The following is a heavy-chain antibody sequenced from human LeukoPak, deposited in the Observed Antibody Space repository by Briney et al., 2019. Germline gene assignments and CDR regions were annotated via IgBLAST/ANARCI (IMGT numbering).Heavy chain of an antibody. V-gene: IGHV4-4*07. J-gene: IGHJ5*02. D-gene: IGHD3-3*01. CDR2: MFSSGIF. CDR1: GGPIGAYY. Sequence: PSETLSLTCSVSGGPIGAYYWSWIRQPAGKGLEWIGRMFSSGIFTYNPSLRSRVTMSVDTSKNQISLNLRSVTAADTAVYYCARDSYYDFWSGYVNWFDPWGQGTLVIVSP. CDR3: ARDSYYDFWSGYVNWFDP.